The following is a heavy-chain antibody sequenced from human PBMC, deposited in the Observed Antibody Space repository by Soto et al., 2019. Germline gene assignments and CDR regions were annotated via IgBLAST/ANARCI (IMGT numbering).Heavy chain of an antibody. CDR2: IMAVFGTA. CDR1: GGSFRDYA. D-gene: IGHD3-16*01. CDR3: ATSRGFYADMDV. Sequence: QVHLVQSGAEVKKPGSSVKVSCRVSGGSFRDYAISWVRQAPGQGPEWMGGIMAVFGTATYAQRFQGRVTISADDSTSTAYMDLSSLTSGDAAVYYCATSRGFYADMDVWGQGTTVSVSS. V-gene: IGHV1-69*01. J-gene: IGHJ6*02.